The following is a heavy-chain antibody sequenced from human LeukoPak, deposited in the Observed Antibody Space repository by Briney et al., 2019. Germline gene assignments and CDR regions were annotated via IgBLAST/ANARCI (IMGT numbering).Heavy chain of an antibody. CDR1: GGSTSSSDYY. V-gene: IGHV4-39*01. D-gene: IGHD1-1*01. CDR3: ARHGVHSSFDT. CDR2: IYSGST. Sequence: PSETLSLTCTVSGGSTSSSDYYWAWVRQPPGKGPEWIGSIYSGSTYYNPSLKSRVTFSFDTSKTQLSLRLSSMTAADAAVYYCARHGVHSSFDTWGQGTMVAVSS. J-gene: IGHJ3*02.